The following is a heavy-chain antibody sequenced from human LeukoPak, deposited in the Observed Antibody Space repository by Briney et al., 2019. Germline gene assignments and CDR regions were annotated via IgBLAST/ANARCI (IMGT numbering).Heavy chain of an antibody. CDR1: GGSFSGYY. V-gene: IGHV4-34*01. D-gene: IGHD6-13*01. Sequence: PSETLSLTCAVYGGSFSGYYWSWIRQPPGKGLEWIGEINHSGSTNYNPSLKSRVTISVDTSKNQFSLKLSSVTAADTAVYYCARLILRGSSWQHNWFDPWGQGTLVTVSS. CDR3: ARLILRGSSWQHNWFDP. J-gene: IGHJ5*02. CDR2: INHSGST.